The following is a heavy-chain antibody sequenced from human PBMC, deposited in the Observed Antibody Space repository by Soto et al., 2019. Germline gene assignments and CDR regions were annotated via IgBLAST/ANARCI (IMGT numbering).Heavy chain of an antibody. V-gene: IGHV3-9*01. J-gene: IGHJ5*02. CDR2: INSNSGSI. D-gene: IGHD6-13*01. CDR1: GFTFDDYA. CDR3: AQGSDSSSCYYWFDA. Sequence: AGGSLTLSCAASGFTFDDYAMNWVRQAPGKGLEWVSGINSNSGSIGYPDSVKGRFTISRDNDKNSLYLQMNSLSAETTALYYCAQGSDSSSCYYWFDAWGQRTLVTVSS.